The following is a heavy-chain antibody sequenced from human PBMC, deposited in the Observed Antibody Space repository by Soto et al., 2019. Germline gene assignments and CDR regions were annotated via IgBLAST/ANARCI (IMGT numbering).Heavy chain of an antibody. Sequence: SETLSLTCAVYGGSFSGYYWSWIRQPPGKGLEWIGEINHSGSTHYNPSLKSRVTISVDTSKNHFSLKLSSVTAADTAVYYCARLVQEMDDAFDIWGQGTMVTVSS. CDR2: INHSGST. CDR1: GGSFSGYY. CDR3: ARLVQEMDDAFDI. D-gene: IGHD6-13*01. V-gene: IGHV4-34*01. J-gene: IGHJ3*02.